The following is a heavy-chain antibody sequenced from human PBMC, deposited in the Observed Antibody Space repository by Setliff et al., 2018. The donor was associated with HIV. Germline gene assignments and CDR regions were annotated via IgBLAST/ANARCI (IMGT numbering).Heavy chain of an antibody. Sequence: GGSLRLSCAASGFTFSSYSMNWVRQAPGKGLEWVSSISSSSSYIYYADSVKGRFTISRDNAKNSLYLQMNSLRAEDTAVYYCARDSDPDIVVVVAAKGGHDAFDIWGQGTMVTVSS. CDR2: ISSSSSYI. J-gene: IGHJ3*02. CDR3: ARDSDPDIVVVVAAKGGHDAFDI. D-gene: IGHD2-15*01. CDR1: GFTFSSYS. V-gene: IGHV3-21*01.